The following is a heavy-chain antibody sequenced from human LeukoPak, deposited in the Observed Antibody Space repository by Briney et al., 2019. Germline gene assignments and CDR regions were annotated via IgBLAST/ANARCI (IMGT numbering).Heavy chain of an antibody. CDR2: FDPEDGET. CDR3: ATASYYDSSGWGIYWYFDL. Sequence: ASVKVSCKVSGYTLTELSMHWVRQAPGKGLEWMGGFDPEDGETIYAQKFQGRVTMTEDTSTDTAYMELSSLRSEDTAVYYCATASYYDSSGWGIYWYFDLWGRGTLVTVSS. D-gene: IGHD3-22*01. J-gene: IGHJ2*01. V-gene: IGHV1-24*01. CDR1: GYTLTELS.